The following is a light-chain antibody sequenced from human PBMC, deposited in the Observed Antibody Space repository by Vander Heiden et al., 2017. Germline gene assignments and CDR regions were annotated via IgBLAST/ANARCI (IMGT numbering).Light chain of an antibody. CDR1: SSNIGAGYD. Sequence: QSVLTQPPSLPWAPGQRVPFSCTGSSSNIGAGYDVHWYQQLPGTAPKLLISANSNRPSGVPDRFSGSKSGTSASLAITGLQAEDEADYYCQSYDSSLSGSLFGGGTKLTVI. V-gene: IGLV1-40*01. CDR3: QSYDSSLSGSL. CDR2: ANS. J-gene: IGLJ2*01.